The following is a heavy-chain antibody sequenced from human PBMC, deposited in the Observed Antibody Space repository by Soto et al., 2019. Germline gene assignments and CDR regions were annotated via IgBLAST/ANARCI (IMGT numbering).Heavy chain of an antibody. CDR3: ARDRIVATITHYYYYGMDV. D-gene: IGHD5-12*01. CDR2: IYSGGST. J-gene: IGHJ6*02. V-gene: IGHV3-53*01. CDR1: GFTVSSNY. Sequence: GVSLRLSCAASGFTVSSNYMSWVRQAPGKGLEWVSVIYSGGSTYYADSVKGRFTISRDNSKNTLYLQMNSLRAEDTAVYYCARDRIVATITHYYYYGMDVWGQGTTVTVSS.